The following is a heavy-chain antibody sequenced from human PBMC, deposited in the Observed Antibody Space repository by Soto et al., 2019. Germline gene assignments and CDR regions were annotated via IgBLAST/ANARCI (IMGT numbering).Heavy chain of an antibody. CDR2: MKGYSGNP. J-gene: IGHJ4*02. CDR3: ARRRGESYYGLDY. D-gene: IGHD1-26*01. Sequence: QVQLLQSGAEVKKPGASVKISCKASGYNFNNYEIKWVRQAPAQGLEWMGWMKGYSGNPLYAQNFQGRLTLTRDTSTNTAYLELTSLAYEDTAIYFCARRRGESYYGLDYWGQGTLVTVSS. V-gene: IGHV1-8*01. CDR1: GYNFNNYE.